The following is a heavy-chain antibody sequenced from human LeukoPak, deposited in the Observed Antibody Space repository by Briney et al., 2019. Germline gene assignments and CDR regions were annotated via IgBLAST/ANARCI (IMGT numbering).Heavy chain of an antibody. Sequence: SVKVSCKASGGTFSSYAISWVRQAPGQGLEWMGRIIPILGIANYAQKLQGRVTMTTDTSTSTAYMELRSLRSDDTAVYYCARETYCSSTSCYLRGYYGMDVWGQGTTVTVSS. CDR1: GGTFSSYA. J-gene: IGHJ6*02. D-gene: IGHD2-2*01. CDR3: ARETYCSSTSCYLRGYYGMDV. V-gene: IGHV1-69*04. CDR2: IIPILGIA.